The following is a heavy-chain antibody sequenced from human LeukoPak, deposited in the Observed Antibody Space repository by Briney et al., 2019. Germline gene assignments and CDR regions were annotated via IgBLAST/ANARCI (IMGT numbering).Heavy chain of an antibody. CDR1: GFTFSNHY. CDR3: ARGLAGAYRIMDV. CDR2: IGTDGTTT. Sequence: GGSLRLSCAASGFTFSNHYMHWVRQAPGKGLVWVSLIGTDGTTTTYADSVKGRFTVSRDNAKSTLYLQMNSLRAEDAAVYYCARGLAGAYRIMDVWGQGTTVTVS. D-gene: IGHD6-19*01. J-gene: IGHJ6*02. V-gene: IGHV3-74*01.